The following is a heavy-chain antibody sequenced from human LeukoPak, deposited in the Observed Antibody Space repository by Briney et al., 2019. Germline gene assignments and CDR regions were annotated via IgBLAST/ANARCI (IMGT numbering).Heavy chain of an antibody. CDR1: GGSFSGYY. J-gene: IGHJ4*02. V-gene: IGHV4-34*01. D-gene: IGHD4-17*01. Sequence: PSETLSLTCAVYGGSFSGYYWSWIRQPPGKGLEWIEEINHSGSTNYNPSLKSRVTISVDTSKNQFSLKLSSVTAADTAVYYCARVLTVTTPFDYWGQGTLVTVSS. CDR2: INHSGST. CDR3: ARVLTVTTPFDY.